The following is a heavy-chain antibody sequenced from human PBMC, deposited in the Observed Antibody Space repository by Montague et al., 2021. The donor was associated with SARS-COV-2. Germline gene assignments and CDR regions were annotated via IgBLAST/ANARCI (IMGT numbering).Heavy chain of an antibody. CDR2: TYYLLKWHS. CDR1: GDSVASISVT. D-gene: IGHD3-10*01. CDR3: VRPLWFGDSGYYFES. V-gene: IGHV6-1*01. Sequence: CAISGDSVASISVTCSSIKQTPSLGLDRLLMTYYLLKWHSDYAPSVRGRLTVNPDASKNEFSLELNYVTPEDTAVYYCVRPLWFGDSGYYFESWGQGTLVTVSS. J-gene: IGHJ4*02.